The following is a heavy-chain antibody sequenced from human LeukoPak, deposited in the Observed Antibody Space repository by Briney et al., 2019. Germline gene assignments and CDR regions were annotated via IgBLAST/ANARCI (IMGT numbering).Heavy chain of an antibody. J-gene: IGHJ4*02. V-gene: IGHV1-24*01. Sequence: ASVKVSCKVSGYTLTELSMHWVRQAPGKGLEWMGGFDPEDGETIYAQKFQGRVTMTEDTSTDTAYMELSSLRSEDTAVYYCARGRPLLGNQPNYYFDYWGQGTLVTVSS. CDR2: FDPEDGET. D-gene: IGHD1-14*01. CDR3: ARGRPLLGNQPNYYFDY. CDR1: GYTLTELS.